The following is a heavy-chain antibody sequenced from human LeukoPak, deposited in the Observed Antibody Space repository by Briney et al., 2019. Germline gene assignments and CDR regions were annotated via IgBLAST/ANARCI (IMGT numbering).Heavy chain of an antibody. CDR3: ARDKGTYCGGDCPPGVFDP. J-gene: IGHJ5*02. CDR2: FHYSGST. V-gene: IGHV4-39*07. CDR1: GGSISSSSYY. Sequence: SSETLSLTCTVSGGSISSSSYYWGWIRQPPGKGLEWIGNFHYSGSTYYNPSLKSRVTISVDTSKNQFSLKLSSVTAADTALYYCARDKGTYCGGDCPPGVFDPWGQGTLVTVSS. D-gene: IGHD2-21*02.